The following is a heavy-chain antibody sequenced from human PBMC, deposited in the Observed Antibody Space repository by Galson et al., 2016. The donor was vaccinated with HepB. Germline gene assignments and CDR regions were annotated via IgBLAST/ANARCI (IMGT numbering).Heavy chain of an antibody. CDR1: GLTVSNYW. D-gene: IGHD6-13*01. J-gene: IGHJ4*02. CDR2: INSDGSST. CDR3: TRVHREGIAAAGLQI. V-gene: IGHV3-74*01. Sequence: SLRLSCAVSGLTVSNYWMHWVRQAPGKGPVWVSRINSDGSSTTYADSVKGRFTISRDNAKNTLYLQMNSLRAEDTALYYCTRVHREGIAAAGLQIWGQGTLVIVSS.